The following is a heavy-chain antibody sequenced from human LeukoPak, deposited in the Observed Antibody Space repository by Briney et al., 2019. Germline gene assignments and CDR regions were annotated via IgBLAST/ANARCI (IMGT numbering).Heavy chain of an antibody. CDR3: ARGPYDFWSGYYRSYYGMDV. CDR2: ISYDGSNK. J-gene: IGHJ6*02. CDR1: GFTFSSYG. V-gene: IGHV3-30*03. D-gene: IGHD3-3*01. Sequence: AGGPLRLSCAASGFTFSSYGMHWVRQAPGKGLEWVAVISYDGSNKYYADSVKGRFTISRDNSKNTLYLQMNSLRAEDTAVYYCARGPYDFWSGYYRSYYGMDVWGQGTTVTVSS.